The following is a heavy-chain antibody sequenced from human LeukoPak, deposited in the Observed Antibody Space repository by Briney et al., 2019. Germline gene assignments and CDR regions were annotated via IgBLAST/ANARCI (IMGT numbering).Heavy chain of an antibody. D-gene: IGHD2-15*01. J-gene: IGHJ4*02. CDR3: ARDAGIVVVVAATLDY. V-gene: IGHV3-30*03. Sequence: PGGSLRLSCAASGFTFSSYSMNWVRQAPGKGLEWVAVISYDGSSKYYADSVKGRFTISRDNSKNTLYLQMNSLRAEDTAVYYCARDAGIVVVVAATLDYWGQGTLVTVSS. CDR2: ISYDGSSK. CDR1: GFTFSSYS.